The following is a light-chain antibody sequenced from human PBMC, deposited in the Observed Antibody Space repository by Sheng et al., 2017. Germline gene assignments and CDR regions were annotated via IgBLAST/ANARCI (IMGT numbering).Light chain of an antibody. CDR3: QQYDVSST. J-gene: IGKJ1*01. CDR2: GAS. V-gene: IGKV3-20*01. Sequence: EIVLTQSPATLSLSPGERATLSCRASQSVSRYLAWYQQKPGQAPRLLIYGASSRATGIPDRFSGSGSGTDFTLTISRLEPEDFAVYYCQQYDVSSTFGQGTKVEIK. CDR1: QSVSRY.